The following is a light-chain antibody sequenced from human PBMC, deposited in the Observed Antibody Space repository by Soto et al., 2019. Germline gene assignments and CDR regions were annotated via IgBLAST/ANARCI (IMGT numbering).Light chain of an antibody. CDR3: SSYASSSTLVL. V-gene: IGLV2-14*01. J-gene: IGLJ2*01. Sequence: QSALTQPASVSESPGQSITIPCAGTSSDVGGYNYVSWYQQYPGKAPKLIIYDVTNRRSGVSYRFSGSKSGNTASLTISGLQAADEANYYCSSYASSSTLVLFGRGTKLTVL. CDR2: DVT. CDR1: SSDVGGYNY.